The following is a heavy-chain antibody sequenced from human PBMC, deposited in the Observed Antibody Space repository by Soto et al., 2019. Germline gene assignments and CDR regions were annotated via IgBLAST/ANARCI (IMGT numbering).Heavy chain of an antibody. J-gene: IGHJ6*02. Sequence: QEQLVLSGGEVKKPGASVRVSCKASGYTFTKYGITWVRQAPGQGLEWMGWIGVYNGKTNYARKLQGRVIMTADTSASTAYMELRSLRSDDTAVYYCSRARYCTSPSCYNHYYYGMDIWGRGTTVSVSS. CDR1: GYTFTKYG. D-gene: IGHD2-2*02. CDR2: IGVYNGKT. V-gene: IGHV1-18*04. CDR3: SRARYCTSPSCYNHYYYGMDI.